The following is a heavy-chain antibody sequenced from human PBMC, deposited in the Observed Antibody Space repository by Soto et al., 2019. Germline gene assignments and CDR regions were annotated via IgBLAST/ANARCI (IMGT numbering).Heavy chain of an antibody. V-gene: IGHV3-15*07. Sequence: GSLRLSCAACGFTFSNAWINWVRQAPGKGLEWVGRIKSKTDGGTADFAAPVKGRFAISRDDSKNTVYLQMNSLKTEDTAVYYCTTDSYSTIIVVRFDYWGHGTLVTVS. CDR1: GFTFSNAW. D-gene: IGHD3-22*01. CDR2: IKSKTDGGTA. J-gene: IGHJ4*01. CDR3: TTDSYSTIIVVRFDY.